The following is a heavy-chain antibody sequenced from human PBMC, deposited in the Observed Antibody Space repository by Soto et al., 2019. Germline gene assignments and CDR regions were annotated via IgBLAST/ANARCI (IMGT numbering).Heavy chain of an antibody. D-gene: IGHD4-17*01. CDR2: ISGSGGST. J-gene: IGHJ4*02. CDR1: GFTFSSYA. V-gene: IGHV3-23*01. Sequence: EVQLLESGGGLVQPGGSLRLSCAASGFTFSSYAMSWVRQAPGKGLEWVSAISGSGGSTYYADSVKGRITISRDNSKDTLYLQMNSLRDEDTSVYYCAKMSTYYGDRDRGGFDYWGQGTLVTVSS. CDR3: AKMSTYYGDRDRGGFDY.